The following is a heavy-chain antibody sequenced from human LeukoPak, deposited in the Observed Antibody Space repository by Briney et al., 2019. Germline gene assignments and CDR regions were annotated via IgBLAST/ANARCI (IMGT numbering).Heavy chain of an antibody. CDR3: ARDTGTGFWSGYHYYFDS. V-gene: IGHV3-21*01. D-gene: IGHD3-3*01. CDR2: ISSSSSYM. J-gene: IGHJ4*02. CDR1: GFTFSTSS. Sequence: GGSLRLSCAASGFTFSTSSMNWVRQAPGKGLEWVSSISSSSSYMHYSDSVKGRFTISRDNAKNSLYLQMNGLRPEDTAVYYCARDTGTGFWSGYHYYFDSWGQGVLVTVSS.